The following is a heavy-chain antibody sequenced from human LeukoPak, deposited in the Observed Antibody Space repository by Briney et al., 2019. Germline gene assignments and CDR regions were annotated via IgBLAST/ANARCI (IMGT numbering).Heavy chain of an antibody. V-gene: IGHV4-59*12. Sequence: PSETLSLTCTVSGGSISSYYWSWIRQPPGKGLEWIGYIYYSGSTNYNPSLKSRVTISVDTSKNQFSLKLSSVTAADTAVYYCARGSRYYYGSGSYYYWGQGTLVTVSS. D-gene: IGHD3-10*01. CDR3: ARGSRYYYGSGSYYY. J-gene: IGHJ4*02. CDR1: GGSISSYY. CDR2: IYYSGST.